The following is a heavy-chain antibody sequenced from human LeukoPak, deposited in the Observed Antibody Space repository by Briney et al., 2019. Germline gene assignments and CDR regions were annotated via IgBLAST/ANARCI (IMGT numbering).Heavy chain of an antibody. D-gene: IGHD3-10*01. J-gene: IGHJ4*02. CDR2: ISHDGSNK. Sequence: GGSLRLSCAASAFTFSSYGMHWVRQAPGKGLEWVAVISHDGSNKYYADSVKGRFTISRDNSKNMLYLQMNSLRAEDTAVYYCAKNYGSGSYYNRGYYFDYWGQGTLVTVSS. V-gene: IGHV3-30*18. CDR1: AFTFSSYG. CDR3: AKNYGSGSYYNRGYYFDY.